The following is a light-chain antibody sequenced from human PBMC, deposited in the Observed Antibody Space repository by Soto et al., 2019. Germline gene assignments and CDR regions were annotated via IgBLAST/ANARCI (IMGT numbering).Light chain of an antibody. CDR2: AAS. CDR3: QQLYSYSP. J-gene: IGKJ5*01. Sequence: DIQLTQSPSFLSASVGDRVTITCRASQGISSYLAWYQQNPGKAPRLLIYAASTLQSGVPSRFSGSGSGTDFTLTISSLQPEDFATYYCQQLYSYSPFGQGTRLEIK. CDR1: QGISSY. V-gene: IGKV1-9*01.